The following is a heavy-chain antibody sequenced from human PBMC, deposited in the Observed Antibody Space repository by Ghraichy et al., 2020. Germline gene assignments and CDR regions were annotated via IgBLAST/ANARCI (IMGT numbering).Heavy chain of an antibody. J-gene: IGHJ4*02. CDR1: GGSFSGYY. V-gene: IGHV4-34*01. CDR3: ARAISSNWRGFDY. CDR2: INHSGST. D-gene: IGHD6-13*01. Sequence: SETLSLTCAVYGGSFSGYYWSWIRQPPGKGLEWIGEINHSGSTNYNPSLKSRVTISVDTSKNQFSLKLSSVTAADTAVYYCARAISSNWRGFDYWGQGTLVTVSS.